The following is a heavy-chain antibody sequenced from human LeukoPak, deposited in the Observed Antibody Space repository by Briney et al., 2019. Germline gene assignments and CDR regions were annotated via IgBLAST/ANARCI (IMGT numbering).Heavy chain of an antibody. J-gene: IGHJ5*02. CDR1: GYTFTGYY. V-gene: IGHV1-2*02. D-gene: IGHD1-26*01. CDR2: INPNSGGT. Sequence: GASVKDSIKASGYTFTGYYMHWVRQAPGQGLEWMGWINPNSGGTNYAQKFQGRDTMTRDTSISTAYMELSRLRSDDTAVYYCARAAVGAQGYNWFDPWGQGTLVTVSS. CDR3: ARAAVGAQGYNWFDP.